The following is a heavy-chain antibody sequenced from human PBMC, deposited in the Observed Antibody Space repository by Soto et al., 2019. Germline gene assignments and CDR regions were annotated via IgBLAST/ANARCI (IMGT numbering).Heavy chain of an antibody. Sequence: PSETLSLTCAVSGGSISSSNWWSWVRQPPGKGLEWIGEIYHSGSTNYNPSLKSRVTISVDKSKNQFSLNLSSVTAADTAVYYCAGVAYDDKSASEVFDYWGQGTLVTVSS. CDR2: IYHSGST. V-gene: IGHV4-4*02. D-gene: IGHD2-8*02. CDR3: AGVAYDDKSASEVFDY. CDR1: GGSISSSNW. J-gene: IGHJ4*02.